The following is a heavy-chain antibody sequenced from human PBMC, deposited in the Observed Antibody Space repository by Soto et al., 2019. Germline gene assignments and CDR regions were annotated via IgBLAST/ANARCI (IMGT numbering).Heavy chain of an antibody. Sequence: ASVKVSCKASGYTLTDYAIHWVRQAPGQGLEWMGWINVGNGNTGYSRKFQGRVTNARDMSASTAYIEVTSMTSEDTAIYYCARDGAHYTPLDHWGQGALVTVYS. CDR1: GYTLTDYA. D-gene: IGHD2-15*01. J-gene: IGHJ4*02. CDR3: ARDGAHYTPLDH. CDR2: INVGNGNT. V-gene: IGHV1-3*01.